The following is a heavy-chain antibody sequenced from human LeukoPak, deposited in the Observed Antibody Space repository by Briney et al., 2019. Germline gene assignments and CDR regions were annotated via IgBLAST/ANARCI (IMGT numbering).Heavy chain of an antibody. J-gene: IGHJ5*02. Sequence: PSETLSLTCTVSGGSISSSSYYWGWIRQPPGTGLEWLGSIYYSGSTYYNPSLKSRVTISVDTSKNQFSLKLSSVTAADTAVYYCARGRRTGSGGNSNNWFDPWGQGTLVTVSS. V-gene: IGHV4-39*07. CDR3: ARGRRTGSGGNSNNWFDP. CDR2: IYYSGST. D-gene: IGHD4-23*01. CDR1: GGSISSSSYY.